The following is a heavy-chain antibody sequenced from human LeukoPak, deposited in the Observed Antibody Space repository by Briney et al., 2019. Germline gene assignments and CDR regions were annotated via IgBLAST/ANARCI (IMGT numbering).Heavy chain of an antibody. V-gene: IGHV1-24*01. CDR3: ATVSSAVVTATTGALFDY. Sequence: GASVKVSCKVSGYILTELSMHWVRQAPGKGLEWMGGFDPEDGETIYAQKFQGRVTMTEDTSTDTAYMELSSLRSEDTAVYYCATVSSAVVTATTGALFDYWGQGTLVTVSS. CDR1: GYILTELS. CDR2: FDPEDGET. D-gene: IGHD2-21*02. J-gene: IGHJ4*02.